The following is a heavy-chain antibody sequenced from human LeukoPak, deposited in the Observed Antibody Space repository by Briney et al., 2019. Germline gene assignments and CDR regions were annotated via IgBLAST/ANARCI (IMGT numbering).Heavy chain of an antibody. CDR1: GGSISCYY. Sequence: PSETLSLTCTVSGGSISCYYWSWIRQPPGKGLEWIGYIYYSGSTNYNPSLKSRVTISVDTSKNQFSLKLSSVTAADTAVYYCARINYYDSSGYYTEPAFDIWGQGTMVTVSS. CDR3: ARINYYDSSGYYTEPAFDI. J-gene: IGHJ3*02. V-gene: IGHV4-59*01. D-gene: IGHD3-22*01. CDR2: IYYSGST.